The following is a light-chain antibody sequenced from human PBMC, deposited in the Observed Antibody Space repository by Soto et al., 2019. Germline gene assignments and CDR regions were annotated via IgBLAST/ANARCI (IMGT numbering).Light chain of an antibody. J-gene: IGKJ1*01. V-gene: IGKV3-20*01. CDR1: QSVSSSY. CDR3: QKYGSSPWT. CDR2: GAS. Sequence: EIVLTQSPCTLSLSPGERATLTCRASQSVSSSYLAWYQQKPGKAPRPLIYGASSRAIGIPDRFSGSGSGTDFTLTISRLEPEDFAVYYCQKYGSSPWTFGQGTKVEIK.